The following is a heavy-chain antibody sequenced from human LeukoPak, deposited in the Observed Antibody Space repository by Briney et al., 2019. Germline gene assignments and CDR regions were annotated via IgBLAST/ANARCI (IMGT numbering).Heavy chain of an antibody. V-gene: IGHV3-21*01. CDR2: ISSSSYI. CDR3: AGFHNGYAFDI. Sequence: GGSLRLSCAASGFTFSSYSMNWVRQAPGKGLEWVSSISSSSYIYYADSVKGRFTISRDNAKNSLYLQMNSLRAEDTAVYYCAGFHNGYAFDIWGQGTMVTVSS. CDR1: GFTFSSYS. J-gene: IGHJ3*02. D-gene: IGHD1-14*01.